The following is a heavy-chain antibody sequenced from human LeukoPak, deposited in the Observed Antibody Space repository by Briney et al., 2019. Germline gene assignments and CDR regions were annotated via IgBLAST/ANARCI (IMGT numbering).Heavy chain of an antibody. CDR1: GFTFSSYA. CDR2: ISYDGSNK. Sequence: GGSLRLSYAASGFTFSSYAMHWVRQAPGKGLEWVAVISYDGSNKYYADSVKGRFTISRDNSKNTLYLQMNSLRAEDTAVYYCARGVYSYGYIGGFFDYWGQGTLVTVSS. J-gene: IGHJ4*02. CDR3: ARGVYSYGYIGGFFDY. D-gene: IGHD5-18*01. V-gene: IGHV3-30-3*01.